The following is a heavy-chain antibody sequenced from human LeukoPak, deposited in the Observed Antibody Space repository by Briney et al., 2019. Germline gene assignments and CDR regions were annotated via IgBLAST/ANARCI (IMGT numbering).Heavy chain of an antibody. V-gene: IGHV3-20*04. Sequence: PGGSLRLSCAASGFTFDDYGMSWVRQAPGKGLEWVSGINWNGGSTGYADSVKGRFTISRDNAKNSLYLQMNSLRAEDTALYYCARAPPYYDSSGYSPYFDYWGQGTLVTVSS. CDR3: ARAPPYYDSSGYSPYFDY. D-gene: IGHD3-22*01. CDR1: GFTFDDYG. J-gene: IGHJ4*02. CDR2: INWNGGST.